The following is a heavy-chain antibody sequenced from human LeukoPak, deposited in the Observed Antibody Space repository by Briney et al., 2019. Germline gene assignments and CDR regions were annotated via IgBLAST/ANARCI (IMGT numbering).Heavy chain of an antibody. CDR1: GSIFSGHL. V-gene: IGHV3-30*01. CDR2: ISYDGSNK. J-gene: IGHJ6*02. Sequence: GGSLRLSCAASGSIFSGHLLHWVRQAPGKGLEWVAVISYDGSNKYYADSVKGRFTISRDNSKNTLYLQMNSLRAEDTAVYYCAKDRALYYYYYGMDVWGQGTTVTVSS. CDR3: AKDRALYYYYYGMDV.